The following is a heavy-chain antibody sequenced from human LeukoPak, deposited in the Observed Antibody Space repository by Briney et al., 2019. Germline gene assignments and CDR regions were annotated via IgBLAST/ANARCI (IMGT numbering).Heavy chain of an antibody. D-gene: IGHD1-26*01. CDR2: ISYDGSNK. Sequence: HSGGSLRLSCAASGFTFSSYAMHWVRQAPGKGLEWVAVISYDGSNKYYADSVKGRFTISRDNSKNTLYLQMNSLRAEDTAVYYCARVMKWELIDYWGQGTLVTASS. J-gene: IGHJ4*02. V-gene: IGHV3-30*04. CDR3: ARVMKWELIDY. CDR1: GFTFSSYA.